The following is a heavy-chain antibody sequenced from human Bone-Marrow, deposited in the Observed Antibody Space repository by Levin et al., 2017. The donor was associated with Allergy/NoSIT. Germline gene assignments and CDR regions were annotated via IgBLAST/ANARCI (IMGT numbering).Heavy chain of an antibody. CDR2: ISSSSRHI. D-gene: IGHD5-24*01. CDR1: GFTFLSYT. J-gene: IGHJ4*02. V-gene: IGHV3-21*01. Sequence: ASVKVSCAASGFTFLSYTMAWVLQAPGKGLEWVSSISSSSRHIYYADSLKGRFTISRDNAKNSLYLQMSSLRVEDTAVYYCARGLRGMATITGVHSWGQGTLVTVSS. CDR3: ARGLRGMATITGVHS.